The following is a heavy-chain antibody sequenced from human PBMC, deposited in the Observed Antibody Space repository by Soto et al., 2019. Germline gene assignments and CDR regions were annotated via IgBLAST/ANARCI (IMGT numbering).Heavy chain of an antibody. Sequence: EVQLVESGGGLVQPGGSLRLSCVASGFTFSNYWMHWVRQVPGKGLVWISRIHNDGSTTNYADSVKGRFTISRDNAKNTLYLQMNSLRAEDTAVYYCVRDRAFFDTTDYWGHGTLVTAST. CDR1: GFTFSNYW. J-gene: IGHJ4*01. D-gene: IGHD1-26*01. CDR3: VRDRAFFDTTDY. V-gene: IGHV3-74*01. CDR2: IHNDGSTT.